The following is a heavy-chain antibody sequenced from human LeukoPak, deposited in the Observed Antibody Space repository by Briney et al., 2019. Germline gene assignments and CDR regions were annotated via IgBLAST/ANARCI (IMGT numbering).Heavy chain of an antibody. CDR1: GYTFTAYY. D-gene: IGHD2-2*01. CDR3: TRDHCTSIHSYEYNYYGMDV. Sequence: PKASVKVSCKASGYTFTAYYIHWVRRAPGQGLEWMGWINPNSGGTESAQKFQGRVTMTRDTSISTAYMELSRLRSDDTAVYYCTRDHCTSIHSYEYNYYGMDVWGQGTTVTVSS. J-gene: IGHJ6*02. V-gene: IGHV1-2*02. CDR2: INPNSGGT.